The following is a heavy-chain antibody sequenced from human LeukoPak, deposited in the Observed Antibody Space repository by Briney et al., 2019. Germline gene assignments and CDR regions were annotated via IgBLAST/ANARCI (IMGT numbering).Heavy chain of an antibody. CDR3: AKDHYYYDSSGYMSIFSDY. CDR2: IRYDGSNK. Sequence: GGSLRLSCAASGFTFSSYGMHWVRQAPGKGLEWVAFIRYDGSNKYYADSVKGRFTISRDNSKNTLYLQMNSLRAEDTAVHYCAKDHYYYDSSGYMSIFSDYWGQGTLVTVSS. V-gene: IGHV3-30*02. D-gene: IGHD3-22*01. CDR1: GFTFSSYG. J-gene: IGHJ4*02.